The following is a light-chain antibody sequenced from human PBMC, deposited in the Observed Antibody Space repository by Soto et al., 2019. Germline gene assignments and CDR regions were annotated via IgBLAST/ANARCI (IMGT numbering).Light chain of an antibody. CDR3: KQYSDSSVT. V-gene: IGKV1-5*01. J-gene: IGKJ1*01. CDR2: DAY. Sequence: DIQMTQSPSTLSASVGDRVTITCGASQNIAVWLAWYQQKPGKAPKLLMFDAYTLESGVQSRFSGSGSGTEFTLTIRSLQPDDSATYYCKQYSDSSVTFGQGTKVDIK. CDR1: QNIAVW.